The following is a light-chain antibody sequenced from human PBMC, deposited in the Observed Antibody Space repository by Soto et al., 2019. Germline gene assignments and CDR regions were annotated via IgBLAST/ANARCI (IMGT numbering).Light chain of an antibody. J-gene: IGKJ2*01. Sequence: EIVLTQSPATLSLSPGERVTLSCRASQSVSSYLAWYQQKPGQAPRLLIYDASNRATGIPARFSGSGSGTDFTLTISSLEPEDCAVYYCQQRSNWLYTFGQGTKLEIK. CDR2: DAS. CDR1: QSVSSY. CDR3: QQRSNWLYT. V-gene: IGKV3-11*01.